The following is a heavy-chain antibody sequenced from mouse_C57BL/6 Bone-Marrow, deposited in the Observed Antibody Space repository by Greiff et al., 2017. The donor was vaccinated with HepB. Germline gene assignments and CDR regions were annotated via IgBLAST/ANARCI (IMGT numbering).Heavy chain of an antibody. J-gene: IGHJ2*01. CDR1: GFTFSSYG. D-gene: IGHD4-1*01. CDR2: ISSGGSYT. V-gene: IGHV5-6*01. CDR3: ARNWGGVDY. Sequence: EVKLVESGGDLVKPGGSLKLSCAASGFTFSSYGMSWVRQTPDKRLEWVATISSGGSYTYYPDSVKGRFTISRDNAKNTLYLQMSSLKSEDTAMYYCARNWGGVDYWGQGTTLTVSS.